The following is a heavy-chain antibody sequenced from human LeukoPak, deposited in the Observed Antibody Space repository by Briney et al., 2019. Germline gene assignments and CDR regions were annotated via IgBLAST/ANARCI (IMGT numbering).Heavy chain of an antibody. Sequence: GGSLRLSCAASGFTFSSCWMSWVRQAPGKGLEWVANIKQDGSEKYYVDSVKGRFTISRDNAKNSLYLQMNSLRAEDTAVYYCASGSPVVFDYWGQGTLVTVSS. D-gene: IGHD1-26*01. V-gene: IGHV3-7*01. CDR2: IKQDGSEK. J-gene: IGHJ4*02. CDR3: ASGSPVVFDY. CDR1: GFTFSSCW.